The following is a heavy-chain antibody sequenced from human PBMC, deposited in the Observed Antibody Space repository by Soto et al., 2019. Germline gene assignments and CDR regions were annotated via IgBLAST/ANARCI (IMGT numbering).Heavy chain of an antibody. J-gene: IGHJ4*02. D-gene: IGHD3-22*01. Sequence: PSETLSLTCTVSGGSISSSSYYWGWIRQPPGKGLEWIGSIYYSGSTYYNPSLKSRVTISVDTSKNQFSLKLSSVTAADTAVYYCARTADLYYYDSSGYYYGSAGYFGYWGQGTLVTVSS. CDR3: ARTADLYYYDSSGYYYGSAGYFGY. CDR2: IYYSGST. CDR1: GGSISSSSYY. V-gene: IGHV4-39*01.